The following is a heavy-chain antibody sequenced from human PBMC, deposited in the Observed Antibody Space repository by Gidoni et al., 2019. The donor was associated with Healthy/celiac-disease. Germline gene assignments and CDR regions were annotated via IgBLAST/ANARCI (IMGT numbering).Heavy chain of an antibody. CDR2: ISSSSGYI. V-gene: IGHV3-21*01. CDR3: ARDNDHKNPYFDY. J-gene: IGHJ4*02. D-gene: IGHD2-8*01. Sequence: EVQLVDSGGGLVTPGGSLRLSCAASGFTFSSYRMNWVRQAPGKGLEWVSCISSSSGYIYYAEKVKGRFTISRDNAKNSLYLQMSSLRAEDTAVYYCARDNDHKNPYFDYWGQGTLVTVSS. CDR1: GFTFSSYR.